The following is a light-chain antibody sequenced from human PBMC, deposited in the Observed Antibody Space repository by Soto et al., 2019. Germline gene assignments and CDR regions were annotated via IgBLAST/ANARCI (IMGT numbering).Light chain of an antibody. V-gene: IGLV2-14*01. CDR2: DVS. J-gene: IGLJ2*01. CDR1: SSYVGGYDY. Sequence: QSALTQPASVSGSPGQSIIISCTGTSSYVGGYDYVSWYQQHPGKAPKLMIYDVSNRPSGVSNRFSGSKSGNTASLTISGLQAEDEADYYCSSYTSSSTLVFGGGTKLTVL. CDR3: SSYTSSSTLV.